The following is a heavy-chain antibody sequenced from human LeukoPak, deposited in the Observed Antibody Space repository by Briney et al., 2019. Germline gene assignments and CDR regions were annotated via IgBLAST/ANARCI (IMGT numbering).Heavy chain of an antibody. J-gene: IGHJ4*02. CDR2: IYYSGSS. CDR1: GGSISSYY. V-gene: IGHV4-59*08. Sequence: SETQSLTCTVSGGSISSYYWSWIRQPPGKGLEWIGYIYYSGSSNYNPSLKSRVTISVDTSKNQFSLKLTSVTAADTAVYYCARHAVRGYSYLDYWGQGTLVTVSS. D-gene: IGHD5-18*01. CDR3: ARHAVRGYSYLDY.